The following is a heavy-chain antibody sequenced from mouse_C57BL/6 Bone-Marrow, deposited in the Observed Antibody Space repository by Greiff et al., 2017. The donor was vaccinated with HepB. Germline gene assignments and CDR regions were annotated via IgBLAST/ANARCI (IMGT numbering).Heavy chain of an antibody. D-gene: IGHD2-5*01. CDR3: ARTFYYSNFEVSFAY. CDR2: IRNKANGYTT. Sequence: EVQVVESGGGLVQPGGSLSLSCAASGFTFTDYYMSWVRQPPGKALEWLGFIRNKANGYTTEYSASVKGRFTISRDNSQSILYLQMNALRAEDSATYYCARTFYYSNFEVSFAYWGQGTLVTVSA. CDR1: GFTFTDYY. V-gene: IGHV7-3*01. J-gene: IGHJ3*01.